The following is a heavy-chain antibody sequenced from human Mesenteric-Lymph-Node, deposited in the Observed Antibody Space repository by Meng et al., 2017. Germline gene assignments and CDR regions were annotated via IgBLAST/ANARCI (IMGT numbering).Heavy chain of an antibody. Sequence: ASVKVSCKASGYTFTSYDINWVRQATGQGLEWMGWMNPNSGNTGYAQKFQGRVTITADESTSTAYMELSSLRSEDTAVYYCASPRYSGSYYVYYFDYWGQGNLVTVSS. CDR2: MNPNSGNT. CDR1: GYTFTSYD. J-gene: IGHJ4*02. D-gene: IGHD1-26*01. CDR3: ASPRYSGSYYVYYFDY. V-gene: IGHV1-8*01.